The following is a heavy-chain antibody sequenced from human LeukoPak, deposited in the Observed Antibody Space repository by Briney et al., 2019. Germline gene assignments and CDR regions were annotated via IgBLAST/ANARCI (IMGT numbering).Heavy chain of an antibody. D-gene: IGHD1-26*01. J-gene: IGHJ4*02. CDR3: ARDMRAEWELEFDY. CDR2: IYYSGST. Sequence: SETLSLTCTVSGGSISSYSWSWIRQPAGKGLEWIGYIYYSGSTNYNPSLKSRVTISVDTSKNQFSLKLSSVTAADTAVYYCARDMRAEWELEFDYWGQGTLVTVSS. V-gene: IGHV4-59*01. CDR1: GGSISSYS.